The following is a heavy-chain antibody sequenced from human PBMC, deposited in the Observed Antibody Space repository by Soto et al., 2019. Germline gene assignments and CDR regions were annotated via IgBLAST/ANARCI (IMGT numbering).Heavy chain of an antibody. CDR2: ISGSGGST. CDR1: GFTFSSYA. V-gene: IGHV3-23*01. J-gene: IGHJ4*02. CDR3: AKDRAAAGTSYFDY. Sequence: AGGSLRLSCAASGFTFSSYAMSWVRQAPGKGLEWVSAISGSGGSTYYADSVKGRFTISRDNSKNTLYLQMNGLRAEDTAVYYCAKDRAAAGTSYFDYWGQGTLVTVSS. D-gene: IGHD6-13*01.